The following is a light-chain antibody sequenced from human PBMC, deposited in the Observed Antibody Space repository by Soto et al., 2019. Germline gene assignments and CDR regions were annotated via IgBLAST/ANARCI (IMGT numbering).Light chain of an antibody. J-gene: IGKJ1*01. V-gene: IGKV1-5*03. CDR2: KAS. Sequence: DIQMTQSPSTRYSSLGDRVTITCRASQSISVWLAWYQQKAGKAPNLLIYKASRLESGVPSRFSGSGSETEFTLTISSLKHDDFAAYDCQHYNSYSEAFGQGTKVDIK. CDR1: QSISVW. CDR3: QHYNSYSEA.